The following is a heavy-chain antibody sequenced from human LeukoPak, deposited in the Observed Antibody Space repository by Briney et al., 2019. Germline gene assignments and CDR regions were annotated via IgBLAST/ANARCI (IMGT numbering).Heavy chain of an antibody. V-gene: IGHV4-4*02. CDR3: ARNAGYSDLNY. CDR2: IYRSGAT. CDR1: GDSFSSNNY. Sequence: PSETLSLTCTVSGDSFSSNNYWTWVRQPPGQGLEWIGEIYRSGATNYNASLRSRVTVSLDKSKNQFSLRLNSVTAADTGIYYCARNAGYSDLNYWGQGVLVTVSS. D-gene: IGHD3-22*01. J-gene: IGHJ4*02.